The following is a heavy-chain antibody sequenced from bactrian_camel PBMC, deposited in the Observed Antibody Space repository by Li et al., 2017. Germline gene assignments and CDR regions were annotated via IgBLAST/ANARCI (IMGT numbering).Heavy chain of an antibody. CDR1: GYTYGTKC. D-gene: IGHD2*01. V-gene: IGHV3S53*01. Sequence: VQLVESGGGSVQAGGSLRLSCLVSGYTYGTKCMAWFRQAPGKEREGVAAIDSDGTTAYADSVKGRFTVSVDNAKKTLYLQMNNLQTEDTAVYFCGADCADIVIVTTAINPLYTYEGQGTQVTVS. CDR2: IDSDGTT. J-gene: IGHJ4*01.